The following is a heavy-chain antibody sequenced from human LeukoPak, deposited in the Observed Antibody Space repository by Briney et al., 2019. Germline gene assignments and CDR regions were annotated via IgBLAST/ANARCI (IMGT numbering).Heavy chain of an antibody. CDR3: AKDRGKYYFDY. J-gene: IGHJ4*02. CDR2: ISGSGGST. V-gene: IGHV3-23*01. CDR1: GFTFSSYA. Sequence: GGSLRLSCAASGFTFSSYAMSWARQAPGKGLQWVSAISGSGGSTYYADSVKGRFTISRDNSKNTLYLQMNSLRAEDTAVYYCAKDRGKYYFDYWGRGTLVTVSS.